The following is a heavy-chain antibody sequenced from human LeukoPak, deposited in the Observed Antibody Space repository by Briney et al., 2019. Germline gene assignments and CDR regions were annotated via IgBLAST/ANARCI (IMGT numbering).Heavy chain of an antibody. V-gene: IGHV4-38-2*01. J-gene: IGHJ4*02. CDR2: IYHSGST. CDR3: ATVWCSSTSCYYFDY. D-gene: IGHD2-2*01. CDR1: GYSISSGYY. Sequence: SETLSLTCAVSGYSISSGYYWGWIRQPPGKGLEWIGSIYHSGSTYYNPSLKSRVTISVDTSKNQFSLKLSSVTAADTAVYYCATVWCSSTSCYYFDYWGQGTLVTVSS.